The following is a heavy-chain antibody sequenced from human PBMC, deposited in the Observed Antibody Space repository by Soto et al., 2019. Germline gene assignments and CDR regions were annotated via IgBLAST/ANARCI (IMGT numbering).Heavy chain of an antibody. Sequence: PGGYLTLSRAASGFTFSDYYMNWIRQAPGKGLEWVSYISSSNSHTNYADSVKGRFTISRDNAQNSLYLQMNSLKAEDTAVDYWERAFGRHTMIGPPVDYWGPG. CDR3: ERAFGRHTMIGPPVDY. V-gene: IGHV3-11*06. CDR2: ISSSNSHT. CDR1: GFTFSDYY. J-gene: IGHJ4*02. D-gene: IGHD3-22*01.